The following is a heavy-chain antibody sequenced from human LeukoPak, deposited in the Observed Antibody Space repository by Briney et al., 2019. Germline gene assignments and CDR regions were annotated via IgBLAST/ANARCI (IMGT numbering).Heavy chain of an antibody. J-gene: IGHJ4*02. CDR1: GFTFSSYG. Sequence: GGSLRLSCAASGFTFSSYGMHWVRQAPGKGLEWVAVISYDGSNKYYADSVKGRFTISRDNSKNTLYLQMNSLRAEDTAVYYCAKWYYGSGSYYNALRDYWGQGTLVTVSS. CDR2: ISYDGSNK. V-gene: IGHV3-30*18. D-gene: IGHD3-10*01. CDR3: AKWYYGSGSYYNALRDY.